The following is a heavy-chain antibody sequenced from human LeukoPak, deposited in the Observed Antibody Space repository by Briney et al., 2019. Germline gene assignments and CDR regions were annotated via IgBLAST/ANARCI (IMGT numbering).Heavy chain of an antibody. V-gene: IGHV1-46*01. Sequence: GASVKVSCKASGYTFTSYYMHWVRQAPGQGLEWMGIINPSGGSTSYAQKFQGRVTMTRDMSTSTVYMELSRLRSDDTAVYYCARDRFTYYYDRSGYYGSYYFDYWGQGTLVTVSS. D-gene: IGHD3-22*01. CDR2: INPSGGST. CDR1: GYTFTSYY. CDR3: ARDRFTYYYDRSGYYGSYYFDY. J-gene: IGHJ4*02.